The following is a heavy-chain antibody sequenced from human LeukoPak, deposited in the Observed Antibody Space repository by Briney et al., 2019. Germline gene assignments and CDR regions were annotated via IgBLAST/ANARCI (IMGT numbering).Heavy chain of an antibody. CDR3: ARGVLYWSSTSCYTNYYYGMDV. D-gene: IGHD2-2*02. V-gene: IGHV4-59*01. CDR1: GGSISSYY. J-gene: IGHJ6*02. CDR2: IYYSGST. Sequence: PSETLSLTCTVSGGSISSYYWSWIRQPPGKGLEWIGYIYYSGSTNYNPSLKSRVTISVDTSKNQFSLKLSSVTAADTAVYYCARGVLYWSSTSCYTNYYYGMDVWGQGTTVTVSS.